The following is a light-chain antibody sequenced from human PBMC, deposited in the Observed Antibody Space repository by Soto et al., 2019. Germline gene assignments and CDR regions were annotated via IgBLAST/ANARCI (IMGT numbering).Light chain of an antibody. J-gene: IGKJ1*01. Sequence: EIVITRSPATLSLSPGERATLSCRASQSVGKYLVWYQQKPGQAPRLLIYDASNRATGIPARFSGSGSGTDFTLTISRLEPEDFAVYYCQQYGSSPRTFGQGTKVDIK. CDR3: QQYGSSPRT. V-gene: IGKV3-20*01. CDR2: DAS. CDR1: QSVGKY.